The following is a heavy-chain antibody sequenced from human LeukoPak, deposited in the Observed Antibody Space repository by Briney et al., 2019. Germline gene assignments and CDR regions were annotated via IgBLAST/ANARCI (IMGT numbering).Heavy chain of an antibody. CDR1: GGSISSGGYY. CDR2: IYYSGST. Sequence: KPSETLSLTCTVSGGSISSGGYYWSWIRQHPGTGLEWIGYIYYSGSTYYSPSLKSRVTISVDTSKNQFSLKLSSVTAADTAVYYCASYGNWNYGFDYWGQGTLVTVSS. V-gene: IGHV4-31*03. CDR3: ASYGNWNYGFDY. D-gene: IGHD1-7*01. J-gene: IGHJ4*02.